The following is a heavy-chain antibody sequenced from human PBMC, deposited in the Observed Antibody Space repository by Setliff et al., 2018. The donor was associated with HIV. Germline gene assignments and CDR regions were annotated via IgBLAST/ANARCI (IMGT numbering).Heavy chain of an antibody. J-gene: IGHJ4*02. CDR1: GGSIRSSNYY. D-gene: IGHD3-22*01. Sequence: SETLSLTCTVSGGSIRSSNYYWAWIRQTPGKGLEWIGNIYYSGSTYYNPSLRSRVTISKDTSKNQFSLHLTSVTAADTAVYYCARDTYDSRGYFFGYWGQGTLVTVSS. CDR3: ARDTYDSRGYFFGY. CDR2: IYYSGST. V-gene: IGHV4-39*07.